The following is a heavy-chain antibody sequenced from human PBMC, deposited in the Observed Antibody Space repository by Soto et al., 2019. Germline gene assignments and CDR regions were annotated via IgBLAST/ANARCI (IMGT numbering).Heavy chain of an antibody. D-gene: IGHD3-16*01. V-gene: IGHV1-2*02. J-gene: IGHJ4*02. Sequence: QVQMVQSGPEVKKPGASVKISCKASEQTITGHYIQWVRQAPGQGLEWMGWINPKGDGKKYAQHFQGRINVTRDTTINTCYMDLRALTSDDTAVYCGASVPLSYTNNDYLEQWGEGTLVTVSS. CDR1: EQTITGHY. CDR3: ASVPLSYTNNDYLEQ. CDR2: INPKGDGK.